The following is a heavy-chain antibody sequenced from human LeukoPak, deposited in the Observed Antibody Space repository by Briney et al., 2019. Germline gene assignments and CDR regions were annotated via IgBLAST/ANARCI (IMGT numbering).Heavy chain of an antibody. V-gene: IGHV5-51*01. Sequence: GESLKISCKGSGYSFTSYWIGWVRQMPGKGLEWMGIIYPGDSDTRYSPSFQGQVTISADKSISTAYLQWSSLKASDTAMYYRARPVEMATIDDAFDIWGQGTMVTVSS. D-gene: IGHD5-24*01. CDR3: ARPVEMATIDDAFDI. CDR1: GYSFTSYW. CDR2: IYPGDSDT. J-gene: IGHJ3*02.